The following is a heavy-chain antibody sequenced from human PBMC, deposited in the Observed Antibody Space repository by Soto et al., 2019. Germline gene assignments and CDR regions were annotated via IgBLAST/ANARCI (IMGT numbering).Heavy chain of an antibody. Sequence: EVQLVESGGGLVQPGGSLRLSCAPSGFTFEANVMHWVRQAPGRGLGWVSGISWQSGTIVYADSVKGRFTLARDNTKNSLFLQIHSLRTDDTAVYYCAKDISAQSDSWLNWFGPWGQGTLVTVSS. CDR2: ISWQSGTI. CDR1: GFTFEANV. CDR3: AKDISAQSDSWLNWFGP. V-gene: IGHV3-9*01. J-gene: IGHJ5*02. D-gene: IGHD6-13*01.